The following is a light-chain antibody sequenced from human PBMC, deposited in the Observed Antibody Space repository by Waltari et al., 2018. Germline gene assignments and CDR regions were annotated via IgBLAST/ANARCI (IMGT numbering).Light chain of an antibody. J-gene: IGLJ3*02. Sequence: QSVLTQPPSVSGAPGQRLTISCTGTSSNIGAGYNVHWYQHLPGAAPKLLIFEKIKRPSGVPDRFSGSKSGAAASLAITALQAEDEALYYCQSYDSNLNGHHWLFGGGTKLTVL. CDR2: EKI. CDR3: QSYDSNLNGHHWL. V-gene: IGLV1-40*01. CDR1: SSNIGAGYN.